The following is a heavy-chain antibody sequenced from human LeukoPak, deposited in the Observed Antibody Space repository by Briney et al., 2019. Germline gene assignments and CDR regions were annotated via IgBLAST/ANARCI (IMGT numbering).Heavy chain of an antibody. J-gene: IGHJ4*02. Sequence: GGSLRLSCAASGFTFSSYAMSWVRQAPGKGLEWVSAISGSGGSTYYADSVKGRFTISRDNSKNTLYLQMNSLRAEDTAVYYCAKEADYDILTGPHFDYWGQGTLVTVSS. CDR1: GFTFSSYA. V-gene: IGHV3-23*01. CDR2: ISGSGGST. CDR3: AKEADYDILTGPHFDY. D-gene: IGHD3-9*01.